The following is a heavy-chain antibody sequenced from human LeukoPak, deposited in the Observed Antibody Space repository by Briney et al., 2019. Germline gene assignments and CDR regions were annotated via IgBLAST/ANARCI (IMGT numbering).Heavy chain of an antibody. CDR3: ARSSEMATITSPFDY. D-gene: IGHD5-24*01. V-gene: IGHV1-2*02. Sequence: GASVKVSCKASGYTFTGYSMNWVRQAPGQGLEWMGWINPNSGGTNYAQKFQGRVAMTRATSSNTVYMELSRLRSDDTAVYYCARSSEMATITSPFDYWGQGTLVTVSS. J-gene: IGHJ4*02. CDR2: INPNSGGT. CDR1: GYTFTGYS.